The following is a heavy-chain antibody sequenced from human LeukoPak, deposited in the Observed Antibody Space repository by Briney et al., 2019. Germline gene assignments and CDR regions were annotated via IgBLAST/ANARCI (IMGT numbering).Heavy chain of an antibody. Sequence: GRSLRLSCAASGFTFSDYYMSWVRQAPGKGLEWVSYIKTSDGPIYYADSVKGRFTISRDDAKNSLYLQMNSLRAEDTAVYYCARAALDSQKYCYAMDVWGQGTTVTVSS. D-gene: IGHD2-15*01. CDR1: GFTFSDYY. CDR3: ARAALDSQKYCYAMDV. CDR2: IKTSDGPI. J-gene: IGHJ6*02. V-gene: IGHV3-11*01.